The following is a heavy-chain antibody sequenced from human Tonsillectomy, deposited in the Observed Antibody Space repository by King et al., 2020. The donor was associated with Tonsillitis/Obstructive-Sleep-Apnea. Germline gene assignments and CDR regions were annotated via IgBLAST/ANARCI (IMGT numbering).Heavy chain of an antibody. J-gene: IGHJ5*02. CDR2: ISGSGGST. CDR1: GFTFSNYP. V-gene: IGHV3-23*04. D-gene: IGHD2-2*01. Sequence: VQLVESGGGLVQPGGSLRLSCAASGFTFSNYPMSWVRQAPGKGLEWVSAISGSGGSTYYADSVKGRFTISRDNSKNTLDLQMNSLGAEDTAVFYCAKGELRYCSSTSCPRALYDHWGQGTLVTVSS. CDR3: AKGELRYCSSTSCPRALYDH.